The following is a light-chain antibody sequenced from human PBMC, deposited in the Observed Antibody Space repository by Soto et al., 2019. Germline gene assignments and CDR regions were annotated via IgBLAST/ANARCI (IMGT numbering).Light chain of an antibody. CDR3: QHYYSWPWT. V-gene: IGKV3-15*01. J-gene: IGKJ1*01. CDR2: GAS. Sequence: EIVMTQSSATLSVSPVERVILSGMASQSINSDLAWYQQKPGQAPRFLIYGASTRATGIPARFSGSGSGTQFTLTISSLQSEDSALYYCQHYYSWPWTFGQGTKVDIK. CDR1: QSINSD.